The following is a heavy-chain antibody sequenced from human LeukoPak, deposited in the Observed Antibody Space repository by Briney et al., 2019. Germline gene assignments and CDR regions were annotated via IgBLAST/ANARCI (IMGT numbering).Heavy chain of an antibody. V-gene: IGHV1-2*02. D-gene: IGHD5-12*01. CDR2: INPISGVT. Sequence: ASVKVSCKASGYTFTGYYMHSVRQAPGQGLEWMGWINPISGVTNFAQNFLGRVSMSRDTSIRTAYLDMYSLTFDDTAVFYCARGGYSGFDPFDYWGQGTLVTVSS. J-gene: IGHJ4*02. CDR3: ARGGYSGFDPFDY. CDR1: GYTFTGYY.